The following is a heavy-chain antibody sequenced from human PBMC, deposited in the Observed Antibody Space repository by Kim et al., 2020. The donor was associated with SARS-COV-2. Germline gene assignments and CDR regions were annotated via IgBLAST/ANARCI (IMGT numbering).Heavy chain of an antibody. V-gene: IGHV3-49*03. CDR2: IRSKAYGGTT. D-gene: IGHD1-1*01. J-gene: IGHJ4*02. Sequence: GGSLRLSCTASGFNFGDYAMSWFRQAPGKGLEWVGFIRSKAYGGTTEYAASVKGRFTISRDDSKSIAYLQMNSLKTEDKAVYYCTRAVGEGLHWNDQTVFDYWGQGTLVTVSS. CDR1: GFNFGDYA. CDR3: TRAVGEGLHWNDQTVFDY.